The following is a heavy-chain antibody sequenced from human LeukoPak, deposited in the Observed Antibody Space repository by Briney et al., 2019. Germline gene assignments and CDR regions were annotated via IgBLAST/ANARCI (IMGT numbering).Heavy chain of an antibody. V-gene: IGHV4-59*12. Sequence: SETLSLTCTVSGGSISSYYWSWIRQPPGKGLEWIGYIYYSGSTNYNPSLKSRVTISVDTSKNQFSLKLSSVTAADTAVYYCARDPEMATSDAFDIWGQGTMVTVSS. CDR3: ARDPEMATSDAFDI. J-gene: IGHJ3*02. CDR1: GGSISSYY. CDR2: IYYSGST. D-gene: IGHD5-24*01.